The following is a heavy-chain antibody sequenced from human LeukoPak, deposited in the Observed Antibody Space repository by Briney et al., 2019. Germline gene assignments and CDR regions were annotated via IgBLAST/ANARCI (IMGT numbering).Heavy chain of an antibody. CDR3: GRGQSSDGYGSGPDFDY. J-gene: IGHJ4*02. Sequence: ASVKVSCKASVYIFTSYVINWVGQAAGPRGGGLGWMNPKSGNTGYAQKFQGRVKMTRQTSLSTAYMALSRLRDKDTDGYYCGRGQSSDGYGSGPDFDYWGQGTLVTVSS. CDR2: MNPKSGNT. D-gene: IGHD3-10*01. CDR1: VYIFTSYV. V-gene: IGHV1-8*01.